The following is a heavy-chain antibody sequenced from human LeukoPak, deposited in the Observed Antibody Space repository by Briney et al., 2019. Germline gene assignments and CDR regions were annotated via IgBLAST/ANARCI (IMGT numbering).Heavy chain of an antibody. CDR2: IRSKTYGGTT. J-gene: IGHJ6*04. V-gene: IGHV3-49*04. D-gene: IGHD3-10*01. CDR1: GFTFGDYT. Sequence: GGSLRLSCTTSGFTFGDYTMSWVRQAPGKGLEWVGFIRSKTYGGTTEYAASVKGRFTISRDDSKNIAYLQMNSLKTEDTAVYYCTRADYYGSGSPISLDVWGKGTTVTVSS. CDR3: TRADYYGSGSPISLDV.